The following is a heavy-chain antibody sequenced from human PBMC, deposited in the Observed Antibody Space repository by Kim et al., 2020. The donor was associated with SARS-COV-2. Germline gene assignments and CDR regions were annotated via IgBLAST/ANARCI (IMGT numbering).Heavy chain of an antibody. V-gene: IGHV4-59*01. CDR1: GGSISSYY. Sequence: SETLSLTCTVSGGSISSYYWSWIRQPPGKGLEWIGYIYYSGSTNYNPSLKSRVTISVDTSKNQFSLKLSSVTAADTAVYYCARAYYDILTGYYMHFDYWGQGTLVTVSS. CDR3: ARAYYDILTGYYMHFDY. CDR2: IYYSGST. D-gene: IGHD3-9*01. J-gene: IGHJ4*02.